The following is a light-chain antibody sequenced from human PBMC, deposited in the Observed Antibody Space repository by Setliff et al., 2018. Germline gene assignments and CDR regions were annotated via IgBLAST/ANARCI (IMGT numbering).Light chain of an antibody. CDR2: DVS. V-gene: IGLV2-14*01. CDR1: SSDVGGYNY. CDR3: TSYTSSSTYV. Sequence: QAVLTQPASVSGSPGQSITISCTGTSSDVGGYNYVSWYQQHPGKATKLMTYDVSKRPSGISNRFSGSKSGNTASLTISVLQAEDEADYYCTSYTSSSTYVFGTGTKVTVL. J-gene: IGLJ1*01.